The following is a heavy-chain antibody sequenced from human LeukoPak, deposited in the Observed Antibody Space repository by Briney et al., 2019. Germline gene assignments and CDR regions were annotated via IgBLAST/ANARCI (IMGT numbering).Heavy chain of an antibody. D-gene: IGHD1-26*01. V-gene: IGHV4-4*07. CDR2: IYTSGST. CDR1: GGSISSYY. Sequence: SETLSLTCTVSGGSISSYYWSWIRQPAGKGLEWIGRIYTSGSTNYNPSLKSRVTMSVDTSKNQFSLKLSSVTAADTAVYYCARAEYSGSSPLKYNWFDPWGQGTLVTVSS. CDR3: ARAEYSGSSPLKYNWFDP. J-gene: IGHJ5*02.